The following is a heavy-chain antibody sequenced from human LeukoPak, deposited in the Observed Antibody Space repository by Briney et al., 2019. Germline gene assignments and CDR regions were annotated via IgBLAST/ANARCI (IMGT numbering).Heavy chain of an antibody. CDR1: GGSLSGYY. D-gene: IGHD6-19*01. J-gene: IGHJ3*02. CDR3: ARARIAVAGYDDAFDI. CDR2: INHSGST. Sequence: SETLSLTCAVYGGSLSGYYWSWIRQPPGKGLEWIGEINHSGSTNYNPSLKSRVTISVDTSKNQFSLRLSSVTAADTAVYYCARARIAVAGYDDAFDIWGQGTMVTVSS. V-gene: IGHV4-34*01.